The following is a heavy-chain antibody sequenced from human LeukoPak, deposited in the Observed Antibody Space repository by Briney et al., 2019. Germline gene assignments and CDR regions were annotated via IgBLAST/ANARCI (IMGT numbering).Heavy chain of an antibody. V-gene: IGHV4-34*01. J-gene: IGHJ3*02. CDR3: ARDGNYDSSGYADAFDI. D-gene: IGHD3-22*01. CDR1: GGSFSGYY. Sequence: SETLSLTCAVYGGSFSGYYWSWIRQPPGKGLEWIGEINHSGSTNYNPSLKSRVTISVDTSKNQFSLKLSSVTAADTAVYYCARDGNYDSSGYADAFDIWGQGTMVTVSS. CDR2: INHSGST.